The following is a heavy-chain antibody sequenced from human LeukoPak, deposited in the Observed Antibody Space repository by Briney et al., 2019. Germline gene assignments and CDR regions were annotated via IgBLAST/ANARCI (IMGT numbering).Heavy chain of an antibody. CDR3: ASKTIFGVVIILEYFQH. J-gene: IGHJ1*01. V-gene: IGHV4-34*01. D-gene: IGHD3-3*01. CDR1: GGSFSGYY. CDR2: INHSGST. Sequence: SETLSLTCAVYGGSFSGYYWSWIRQPPVKGLEWIGEINHSGSTNYNPSLKSRVTISVDTSKNQFSLKLSSVTAADTAVYYCASKTIFGVVIILEYFQHWGQGTLVTVSS.